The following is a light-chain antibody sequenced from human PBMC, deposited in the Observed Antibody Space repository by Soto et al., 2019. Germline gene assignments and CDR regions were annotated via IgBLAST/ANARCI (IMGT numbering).Light chain of an antibody. V-gene: IGKV1-33*01. Sequence: DIPTSQCPSPVTASVGARVTTPCQASQDINKNLIWYQQKPGKAPKLLIYDASDLETGVPSRFSGSGSGTGFTFTISSLQPEDFAVYYCQQYGNSFVGFGQGTKVDIK. CDR1: QDINKN. CDR2: DAS. CDR3: QQYGNSFVG. J-gene: IGKJ1*01.